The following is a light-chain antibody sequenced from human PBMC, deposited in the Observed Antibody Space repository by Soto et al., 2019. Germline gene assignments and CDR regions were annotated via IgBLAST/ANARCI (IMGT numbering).Light chain of an antibody. V-gene: IGKV3-20*01. Sequence: EIVLTQSPGTLSLSPGEGATLSCRASQSVSSSYLAWYQQKPGQAPRLLIYGASSRATGIPDRFSGSGSGTDFTFTISRLEPEDFAVYYCQQYSSSPRTFGQGTKVDIK. J-gene: IGKJ1*01. CDR1: QSVSSSY. CDR3: QQYSSSPRT. CDR2: GAS.